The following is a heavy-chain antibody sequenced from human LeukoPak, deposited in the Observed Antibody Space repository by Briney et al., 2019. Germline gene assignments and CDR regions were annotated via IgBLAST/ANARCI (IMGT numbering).Heavy chain of an antibody. CDR1: GFTFSSYW. CDR3: ARGGGILRFLEWLSSRGMDV. CDR2: IKKGGSEK. Sequence: GGSLRLSCAASGFTFSSYWMSWVRQAPGKGLEWVANIKKGGSEKYYVDSVKGRFTISRDNAKNSLYLQMNSLRAEDTAVYYCARGGGILRFLEWLSSRGMDVWGQGTTVTVSS. J-gene: IGHJ6*02. D-gene: IGHD3-3*01. V-gene: IGHV3-7*01.